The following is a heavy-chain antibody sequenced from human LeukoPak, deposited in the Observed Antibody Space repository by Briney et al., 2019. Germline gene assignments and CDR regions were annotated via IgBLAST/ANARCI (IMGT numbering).Heavy chain of an antibody. CDR3: ARGRHGGYFLDPFDI. J-gene: IGHJ3*02. CDR1: GSTFINYA. D-gene: IGHD3-22*01. V-gene: IGHV3-30-3*01. CDR2: ISYDGSNK. Sequence: PGGSLRLSCAVSGSTFINYAMHWVRQAPGKGLEWVAVISYDGSNKYYGDSVKGRFTISRDNSKNTLYLQMNSLRAEDTAVYYCARGRHGGYFLDPFDIWGQGTMVHVSS.